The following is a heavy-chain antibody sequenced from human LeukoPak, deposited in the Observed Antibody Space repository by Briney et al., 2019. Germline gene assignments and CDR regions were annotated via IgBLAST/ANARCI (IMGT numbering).Heavy chain of an antibody. CDR3: ARGPVITIFGVVDNSLRYGMDV. CDR1: GFTFSSYG. V-gene: IGHV3-33*01. J-gene: IGHJ6*02. D-gene: IGHD3-3*01. Sequence: GGSLRLSCAASGFTFSSYGMHWARQAPGKGLEWVAVIWYDGSNKYYADSVKGRFTISRDNSKNTLYLQMNSLRAEDTAVYYCARGPVITIFGVVDNSLRYGMDVWGQGTTVTVSS. CDR2: IWYDGSNK.